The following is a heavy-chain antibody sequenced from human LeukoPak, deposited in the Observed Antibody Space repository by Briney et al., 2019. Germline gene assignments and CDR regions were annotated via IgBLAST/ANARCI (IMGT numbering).Heavy chain of an antibody. J-gene: IGHJ4*02. V-gene: IGHV1-69*01. CDR1: GGTFSSYA. CDR2: IIPIFGTA. Sequence: ASVKVSCKASGGTFSSYAISWVQQAPGQGLEWMGGIIPIFGTANYAQKFQGRVTITADESTSTAYMELSSLRSEDTAVYYCHIVVVPAAAGGPDYWGQGTLVTVSS. CDR3: HIVVVPAAAGGPDY. D-gene: IGHD2-2*01.